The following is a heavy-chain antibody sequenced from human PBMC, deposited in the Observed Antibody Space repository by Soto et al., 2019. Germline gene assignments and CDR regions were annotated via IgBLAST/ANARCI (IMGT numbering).Heavy chain of an antibody. V-gene: IGHV1-69*13. CDR1: GGTFSSYA. CDR3: ASIPGIAAAGTNFWFDP. D-gene: IGHD6-13*01. J-gene: IGHJ5*02. Sequence: SVKVSCKASGGTFSSYAISWVRQAPGQGLEWMGGIIPIFGTASYAQKFQGRVTITADESTSTAYMELSSLRSEDTAVYYCASIPGIAAAGTNFWFDPWGQGTLVTVSS. CDR2: IIPIFGTA.